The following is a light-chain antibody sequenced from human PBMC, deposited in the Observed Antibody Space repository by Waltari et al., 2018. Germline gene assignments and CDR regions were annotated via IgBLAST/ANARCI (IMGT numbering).Light chain of an antibody. Sequence: DIVMTQSPNSLAVSLGERATVNCSSSQNIFYNFNTKHHLAWYQHKPGQPPRLLIYWASTRESGVPDRFSASGSGTDFTLTITNLQAEDAAVYYCQQYFDTPLTFGGGTRVEIK. CDR2: WAS. CDR3: QQYFDTPLT. J-gene: IGKJ4*01. V-gene: IGKV4-1*01. CDR1: QNIFYNFNTKHH.